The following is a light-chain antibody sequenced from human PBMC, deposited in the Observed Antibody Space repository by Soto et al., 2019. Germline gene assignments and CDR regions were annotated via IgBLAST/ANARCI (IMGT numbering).Light chain of an antibody. CDR3: PQYGSSPPT. Sequence: EIVLTQSPGTLSLSPGERATLSCRASQSVSSSYVAWYQQKPGQAPRLLIYEASIRTIVIPDRFSGSGSGTDFTLTISRLEPEDFALYHCPQYGSSPPTFGQGSKVEIK. CDR2: EAS. V-gene: IGKV3-20*01. CDR1: QSVSSSY. J-gene: IGKJ1*01.